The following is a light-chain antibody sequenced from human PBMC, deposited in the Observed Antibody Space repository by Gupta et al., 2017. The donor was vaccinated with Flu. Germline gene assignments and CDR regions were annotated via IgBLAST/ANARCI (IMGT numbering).Light chain of an antibody. CDR1: QSVTGSS. V-gene: IGKV3-20*01. J-gene: IGKJ1*01. Sequence: EIVLTQSPGTLSLSPGERATLSCRASQSVTGSSTSSLAWYHQKPGQAPRLLMYDASFRVTGIPDRFSGSGSGADFTLTISRLEPEDFAVYYCQQYVDSPRTFGQGTKVEIK. CDR2: DAS. CDR3: QQYVDSPRT.